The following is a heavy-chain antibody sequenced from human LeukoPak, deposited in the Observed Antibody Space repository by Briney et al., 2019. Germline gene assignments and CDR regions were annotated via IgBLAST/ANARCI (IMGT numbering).Heavy chain of an antibody. V-gene: IGHV3-30*02. J-gene: IGHJ6*03. Sequence: GGSLRLSCAASGFTFSSYGMHWVRQAPGKGLEWVAFIRYDGSNKYYADSVKGRFTISRDNAKNSLYLQINSLRAEDTAVYYCARDPGYCSGGSCQYYYYYMDVWGKGTTVTVSS. CDR3: ARDPGYCSGGSCQYYYYYMDV. D-gene: IGHD2-15*01. CDR1: GFTFSSYG. CDR2: IRYDGSNK.